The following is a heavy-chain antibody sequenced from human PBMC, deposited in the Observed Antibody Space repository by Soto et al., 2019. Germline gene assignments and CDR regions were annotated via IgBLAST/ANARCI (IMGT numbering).Heavy chain of an antibody. D-gene: IGHD2-15*01. Sequence: GGSLRLSCAASGFSFRNYGMHWVRQAPGKGLEWVAVISYEGSRISYAASVKGRFTISRDNSKNAVFLQMNRLTPDDTAVYSCAKDHGGRNFFLYFDFWGQGTLVTVSS. CDR2: ISYEGSRI. J-gene: IGHJ4*02. CDR3: AKDHGGRNFFLYFDF. CDR1: GFSFRNYG. V-gene: IGHV3-30*18.